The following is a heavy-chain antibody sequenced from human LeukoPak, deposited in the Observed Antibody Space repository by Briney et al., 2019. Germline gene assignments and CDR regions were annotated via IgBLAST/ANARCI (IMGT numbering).Heavy chain of an antibody. CDR2: IKNAGIDT. Sequence: QPGGSLRLSCVGSGFMFSNYYMYWVRQAPGKGLVWVSRIKNAGIDTIYADSVKGRFTVSRDNAKNTVYLQMSSLRAEDTAVYYCARGGYGHSMDVWGEGTTVTVSS. V-gene: IGHV3-74*01. D-gene: IGHD3-10*01. CDR1: GFMFSNYY. CDR3: ARGGYGHSMDV. J-gene: IGHJ6*03.